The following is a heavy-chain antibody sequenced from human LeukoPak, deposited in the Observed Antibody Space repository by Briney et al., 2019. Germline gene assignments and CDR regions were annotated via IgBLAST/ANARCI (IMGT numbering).Heavy chain of an antibody. CDR1: GVSISSYY. Sequence: SETLSLTCTVSGVSISSYYWSWIRQPAGKGLEWIGRIYTSGSTNYNPSLKSRVTMSVDTSKNQFSLKLSSVTAADTAVYYCARDKPVEQQLVHDAFDIWGQGTVVTVSS. J-gene: IGHJ3*02. D-gene: IGHD6-13*01. CDR2: IYTSGST. V-gene: IGHV4-4*07. CDR3: ARDKPVEQQLVHDAFDI.